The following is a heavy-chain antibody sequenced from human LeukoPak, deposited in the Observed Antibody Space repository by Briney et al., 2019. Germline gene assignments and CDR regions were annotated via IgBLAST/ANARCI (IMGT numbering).Heavy chain of an antibody. Sequence: PSETLFLTCTASGDSFTSVTDYWAWIRQPPGKGLEWIASGDYSGGTYYNPSLESRVAISADMSKNQISLKLTSVTGADTAVYYCAGERGEEYSSGWYKTNYFYNWGQGIRVTVSS. CDR3: AGERGEEYSSGWYKTNYFYN. V-gene: IGHV4-39*07. D-gene: IGHD6-19*01. CDR1: GDSFTSVTDY. J-gene: IGHJ4*02. CDR2: GDYSGGT.